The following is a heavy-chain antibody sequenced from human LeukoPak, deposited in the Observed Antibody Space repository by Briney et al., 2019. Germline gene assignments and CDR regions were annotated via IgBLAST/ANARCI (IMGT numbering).Heavy chain of an antibody. D-gene: IGHD2-2*01. CDR1: GFTFSSYS. Sequence: GGSLRLSCAASGFTFSSYSMNWVRQAPGKGLEWVSSTSSSSSYIYYADSVKGRFTISRDNAKNSLYLQMNSLRAEDTAVYYCARDDCSSTSCYLGLDYFDYWGQGTLVTVSS. J-gene: IGHJ4*02. CDR3: ARDDCSSTSCYLGLDYFDY. CDR2: TSSSSSYI. V-gene: IGHV3-21*01.